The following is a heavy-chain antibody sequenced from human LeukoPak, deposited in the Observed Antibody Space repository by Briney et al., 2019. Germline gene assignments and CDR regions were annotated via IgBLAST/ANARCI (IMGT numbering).Heavy chain of an antibody. J-gene: IGHJ3*02. Sequence: GASVKVSCKASGGTFSSYAISWVRQAPGQGLEWMGGIIPIFGTANYAQKFQGRVTITTDESTSTAYMELSSLRSEDTAVYYCARDLYVPYSSSYGRGAFDIWGQGTMVTVSS. CDR2: IIPIFGTA. CDR3: ARDLYVPYSSSYGRGAFDI. D-gene: IGHD6-6*01. V-gene: IGHV1-69*05. CDR1: GGTFSSYA.